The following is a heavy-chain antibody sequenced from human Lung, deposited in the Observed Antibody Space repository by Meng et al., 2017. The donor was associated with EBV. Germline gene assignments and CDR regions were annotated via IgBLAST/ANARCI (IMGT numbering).Heavy chain of an antibody. Sequence: QVQLGQSGAEVKKPVASVKVSCKASAYTFAGYYMHWVRQSPGQGLEWMGRINPNSGGANYAQKFQGRVTMTRDTSISTAYMELRSLRSDDTAVYYCARVEVGITSGDYWGQGTLVTVSS. D-gene: IGHD1-26*01. V-gene: IGHV1-2*06. J-gene: IGHJ4*02. CDR2: INPNSGGA. CDR3: ARVEVGITSGDY. CDR1: AYTFAGYY.